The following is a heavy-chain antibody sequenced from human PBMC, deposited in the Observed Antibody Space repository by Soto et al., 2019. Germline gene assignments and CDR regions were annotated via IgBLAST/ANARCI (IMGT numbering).Heavy chain of an antibody. Sequence: SVKVSGEASGFTFTSSALQWVRQSRGQRLEWRGWIVVDSGNTNYAQKFQERVTITRDMSTSTAYMELSSLRSEDTAVYYCAAGGSEITIFGVVINPTYVYYYGMDVWGQGTTVTGSS. V-gene: IGHV1-58*01. CDR1: GFTFTSSA. CDR3: AAGGSEITIFGVVINPTYVYYYGMDV. J-gene: IGHJ6*02. CDR2: IVVDSGNT. D-gene: IGHD3-3*01.